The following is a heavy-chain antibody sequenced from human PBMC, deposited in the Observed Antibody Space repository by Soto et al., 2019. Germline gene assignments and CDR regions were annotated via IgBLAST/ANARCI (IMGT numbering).Heavy chain of an antibody. D-gene: IGHD5-12*01. V-gene: IGHV3-30*18. CDR1: GFTFSSYG. CDR2: ISYDGSNK. J-gene: IGHJ4*02. Sequence: GGSLRLSCAASGFTFSSYGMHWVRQAPGKGLEWVAVISYDGSNKYYADSVKGRFTISRDNSKNTLYLQMNSLRAEDTAVYYCVKSRGYSGYALVGEFDYWGQGTLVTVSS. CDR3: VKSRGYSGYALVGEFDY.